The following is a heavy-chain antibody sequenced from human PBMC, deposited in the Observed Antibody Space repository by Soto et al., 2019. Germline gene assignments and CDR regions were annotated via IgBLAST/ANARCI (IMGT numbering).Heavy chain of an antibody. V-gene: IGHV4-30-4*01. D-gene: IGHD3-10*01. CDR1: GGSISSGDYY. Sequence: NPSETLSLTCTVSGGSISSGDYYWSWIRQPPGKGLEWIGYIYYSGSTYYNPSLKSRVTISVDTSKNQFSLKLSSVTAADTAVYYCASVGSMVRGVICFDPRGQAPLVTLSS. CDR2: IYYSGST. J-gene: IGHJ5*02. CDR3: ASVGSMVRGVICFDP.